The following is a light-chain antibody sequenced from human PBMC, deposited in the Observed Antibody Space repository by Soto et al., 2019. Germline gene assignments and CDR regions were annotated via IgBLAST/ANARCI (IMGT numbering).Light chain of an antibody. CDR1: QGISSY. V-gene: IGKV1-9*01. CDR2: AAS. J-gene: IGKJ5*01. Sequence: IQLTQSPSSLSASVGDRVTITCRASQGISSYLAWYQQKPGKAPKLLIYAASTLQSGVPSRFSGSGSGTDFTLTISSLQPEYFATYYCQQLNSYPSTFGQGTRLEIK. CDR3: QQLNSYPST.